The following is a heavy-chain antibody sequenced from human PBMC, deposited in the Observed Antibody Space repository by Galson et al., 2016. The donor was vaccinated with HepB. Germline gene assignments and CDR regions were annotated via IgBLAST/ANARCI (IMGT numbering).Heavy chain of an antibody. V-gene: IGHV1-46*02. CDR1: GYTFNAFY. D-gene: IGHD5-12*01. J-gene: IGHJ4*02. CDR2: INPSGGGT. CDR3: AIYTGDDRGDY. Sequence: SVKVSCKASGYTFNAFYIHWVRQAPGQGLDWMGIINPSGGGTWYTQRFQGRVTMTKETSPSTVYKEVSSLRSDDTAVYYCAIYTGDDRGDYWGQGTLVTVSS.